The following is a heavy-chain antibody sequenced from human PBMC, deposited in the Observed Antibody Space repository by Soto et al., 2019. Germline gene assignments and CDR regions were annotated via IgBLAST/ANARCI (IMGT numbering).Heavy chain of an antibody. V-gene: IGHV3-33*01. CDR1: GFTFSAYG. CDR2: VWFDGSNQ. D-gene: IGHD1-1*01. CDR3: ARLSQMGSTTEAFDI. J-gene: IGHJ3*02. Sequence: QVQLVESGGGVVQPGRSLRLSCAASGFTFSAYGMHWVRQAPGKGLEWVAVVWFDGSNQYYTDSVKGRFTISRDNSKNTVYLQMNSLRVEDTAVYYCARLSQMGSTTEAFDIWGQGTMVTVSS.